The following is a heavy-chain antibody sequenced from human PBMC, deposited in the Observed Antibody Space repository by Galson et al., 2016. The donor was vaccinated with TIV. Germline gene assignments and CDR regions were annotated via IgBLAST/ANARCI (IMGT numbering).Heavy chain of an antibody. CDR3: SRGAYGGFLGSYASDI. CDR2: IRSHFDGGTI. CDR1: GFTFSNAW. V-gene: IGHV3-15*01. D-gene: IGHD4-23*01. J-gene: IGHJ3*02. Sequence: SLRLSCAGSGFTFSNAWMTWVRQEPGKGLEWVGRIRSHFDGGTIDYAAAVKGRVIISRDDSAQTLYLEMTSLKTEDTGVYYCSRGAYGGFLGSYASDIWGQGTLVTVSS.